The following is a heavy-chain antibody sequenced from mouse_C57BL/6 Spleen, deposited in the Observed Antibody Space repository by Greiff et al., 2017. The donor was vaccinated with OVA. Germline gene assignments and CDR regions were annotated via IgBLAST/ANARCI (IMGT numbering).Heavy chain of an antibody. CDR3: ARQRYGSSSDYYAMDY. J-gene: IGHJ4*01. CDR2: IDPSDSET. Sequence: QVQLQQPGAELVRPGSSVKLSCKASGYTFTSYWMHWVKQRPIQGLEWIGNIDPSDSETHYNQKFKDKATLTVDKSSSTAYMQLSSLTSEDSAVYYWARQRYGSSSDYYAMDYWGQGTSVTVSS. CDR1: GYTFTSYW. V-gene: IGHV1-52*01. D-gene: IGHD1-1*01.